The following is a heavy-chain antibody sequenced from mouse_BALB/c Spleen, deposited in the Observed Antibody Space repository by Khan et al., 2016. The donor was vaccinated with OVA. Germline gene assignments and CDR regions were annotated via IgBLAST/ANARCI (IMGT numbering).Heavy chain of an antibody. CDR2: ISYSGST. D-gene: IGHD2-3*01. Sequence: EVKLLESGPGLVKPSQSLSLTCTVTGYSITSDYAWNWIRQFPGNKLEWMGYISYSGSTSYNPSLKSRISITRDTSKNQFFLQLNSVTTEDTATYYCARRGDGYYGAMDYWGQRTSVTVSS. CDR1: GYSITSDYA. J-gene: IGHJ4*01. V-gene: IGHV3-2*02. CDR3: ARRGDGYYGAMDY.